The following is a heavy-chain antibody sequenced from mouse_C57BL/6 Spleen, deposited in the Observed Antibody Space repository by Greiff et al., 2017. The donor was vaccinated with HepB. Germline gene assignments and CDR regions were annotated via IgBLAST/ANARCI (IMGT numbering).Heavy chain of an antibody. Sequence: EVMLVESGGDLVKPGGSLKLSCAASGFTFSSYGMSWVRQTPDKRLEWVATISSGGSYTYYPDSVKGRFTISRDNAKNNLYLQMSHLKSEDTAMYYCARERLRRDGAWFAYWGQGTLVTVSA. CDR3: ARERLRRDGAWFAY. CDR2: ISSGGSYT. J-gene: IGHJ3*01. V-gene: IGHV5-6*01. D-gene: IGHD2-2*01. CDR1: GFTFSSYG.